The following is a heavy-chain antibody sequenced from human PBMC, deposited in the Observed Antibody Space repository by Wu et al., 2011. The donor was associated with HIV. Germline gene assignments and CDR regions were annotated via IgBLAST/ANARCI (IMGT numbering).Heavy chain of an antibody. D-gene: IGHD1-20*01. CDR2: IIPIFDTP. CDR1: GGTFSSFP. V-gene: IGHV1-69*14. CDR3: ARDGAADHITSYFDY. Sequence: QVQLLQSGAEVKKPGSSVKVSCKTSGGTFSSFPINWVRQAPGQGLEWMGRIIPIFDTPTYAQRFQDRVTLTADKSTGTAFLELSSLTSEDTAVYYCARDGAADHITSYFDYWGPGTLVIVSS. J-gene: IGHJ4*01.